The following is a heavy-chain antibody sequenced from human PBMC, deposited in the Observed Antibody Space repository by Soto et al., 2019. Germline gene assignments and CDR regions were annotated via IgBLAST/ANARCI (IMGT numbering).Heavy chain of an antibody. CDR1: GGSISSYY. J-gene: IGHJ6*03. CDR3: ARCLRGGWEYYYYYMDV. D-gene: IGHD1-26*01. Sequence: PSETLSLTCTVSGGSISSYYWSWIRQPPGKGLEWIGYIYYSGSTNYNPSLKSRVTISVDTSKNQFSLKLSSVTAADTAVYYCARCLRGGWEYYYYYMDVWGKGTTVTVSS. V-gene: IGHV4-59*01. CDR2: IYYSGST.